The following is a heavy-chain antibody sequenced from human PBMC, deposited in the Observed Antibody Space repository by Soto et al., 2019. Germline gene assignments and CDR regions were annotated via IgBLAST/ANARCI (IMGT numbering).Heavy chain of an antibody. V-gene: IGHV4-59*01. CDR1: GGSISSYY. J-gene: IGHJ4*02. D-gene: IGHD3-9*01. CDR2: IYYSGST. Sequence: SETLSLTCTVSGGSISSYYWSWIRQPPGKGLEWIGYIYYSGSTNYNPSLKSRVTISVDTSKNQFSLKLSSVTAADTAVYYCARGSPYSYDIVTGYPHLNFDYWGQGTLVTVSS. CDR3: ARGSPYSYDIVTGYPHLNFDY.